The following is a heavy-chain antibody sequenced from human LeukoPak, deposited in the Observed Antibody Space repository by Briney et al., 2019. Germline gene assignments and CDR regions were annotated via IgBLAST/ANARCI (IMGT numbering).Heavy chain of an antibody. CDR1: GFTFSSYS. Sequence: KPGGSLRLSCAASGFTFSSYSMNWVRQAPGKGLEWVSSISGSSSYIYYADSVKGRFTISRDNAKNSLYLQMNSLRAEDTAVYYCAREGTAMGYFVYWGQGTLVTVSS. V-gene: IGHV3-21*01. CDR3: AREGTAMGYFVY. CDR2: ISGSSSYI. J-gene: IGHJ4*02. D-gene: IGHD5-18*01.